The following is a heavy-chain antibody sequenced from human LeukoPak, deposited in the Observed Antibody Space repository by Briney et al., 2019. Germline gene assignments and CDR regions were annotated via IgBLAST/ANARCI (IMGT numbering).Heavy chain of an antibody. Sequence: GGSLRLSCAASGFTFEDYTMHWVRQAPGKTLDGVSLISWDGTTYYTDSMKGRFTISRDNSKNSLYLQMDTLRSEDTAYYYCVKDLSYESSGSVFDYWGQGTLVTVSS. CDR2: ISWDGTT. D-gene: IGHD3-22*01. J-gene: IGHJ4*02. V-gene: IGHV3-43*01. CDR3: VKDLSYESSGSVFDY. CDR1: GFTFEDYT.